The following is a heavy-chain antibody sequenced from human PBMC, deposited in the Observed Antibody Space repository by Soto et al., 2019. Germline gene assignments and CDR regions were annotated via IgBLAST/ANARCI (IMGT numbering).Heavy chain of an antibody. D-gene: IGHD6-19*01. J-gene: IGHJ5*02. Sequence: GGSLRLSCAASGFTFNTYGMHCVRQAPGKGLEWVAFISYDGSNEYYADSVRGRFTISRDNSKNTVFLQMNSLRGEDTAVYYCAKSLAVAAGWFDPWGQGALVTVSS. CDR1: GFTFNTYG. V-gene: IGHV3-30*18. CDR2: ISYDGSNE. CDR3: AKSLAVAAGWFDP.